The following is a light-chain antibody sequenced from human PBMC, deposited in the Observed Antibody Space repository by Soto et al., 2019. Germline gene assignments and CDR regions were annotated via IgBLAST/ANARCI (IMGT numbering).Light chain of an antibody. J-gene: IGKJ4*01. CDR3: QQYGRSPPVT. CDR1: QSVSSSY. CDR2: DAS. V-gene: IGKV3-20*01. Sequence: EIVLTQSPGTLSLSPGERATLSCRASQSVSSSYLAWYQQKPGQAPRLLIYDASSRAPGIPDRFSGSGSGTDFTLTINRLEPEDFAVYYCQQYGRSPPVTFGGGTRVELK.